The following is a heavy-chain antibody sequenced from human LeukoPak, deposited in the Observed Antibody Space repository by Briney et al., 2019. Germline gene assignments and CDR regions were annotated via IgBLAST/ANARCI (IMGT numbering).Heavy chain of an antibody. D-gene: IGHD2-15*01. CDR1: GGSVSSGSYY. V-gene: IGHV4-39*01. Sequence: SETLSLTCTVSGGSVSSGSYYWSWIRQPPGKGLEWIGYIYYSGSTYYNPSLKSRVTISVDTSKNQFSLKLSSVTAADTAVYYCASQREGGSFDYWGQGTLVTVSS. J-gene: IGHJ4*02. CDR2: IYYSGST. CDR3: ASQREGGSFDY.